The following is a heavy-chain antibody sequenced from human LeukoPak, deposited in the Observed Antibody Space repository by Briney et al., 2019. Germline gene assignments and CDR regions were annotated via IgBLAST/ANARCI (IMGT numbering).Heavy chain of an antibody. CDR1: GFTFSSYG. V-gene: IGHV3-30*02. D-gene: IGHD6-13*01. CDR3: AKDSLYSSSWYSSSALKPYYYYGMDV. CDR2: IRYDGSNK. Sequence: GGSLRLSCAASGFTFSSYGMHWVRQAPGKGLEWVAFIRYDGSNKYYADSVRGRFTISRDNSKNTLYLQMNNLRAEDTAVYYCAKDSLYSSSWYSSSALKPYYYYGMDVWGQGTTVTVSS. J-gene: IGHJ6*02.